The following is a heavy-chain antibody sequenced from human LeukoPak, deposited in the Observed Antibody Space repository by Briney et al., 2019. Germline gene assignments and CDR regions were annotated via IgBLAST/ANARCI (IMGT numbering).Heavy chain of an antibody. CDR3: ARGIVVVTAIPPDAFDI. CDR2: IKEDGSEK. CDR1: GFTFGSFW. V-gene: IGHV3-7*05. Sequence: GGSLRLSCAASGFTFGSFWMSWVRQAPGKGLEWVATIKEDGSEKSYVDSVKGRFTVSRDNAKNSLYLQMNSLRAEDTAVYYCARGIVVVTAIPPDAFDIWGQGTMVTVSS. J-gene: IGHJ3*02. D-gene: IGHD2-21*02.